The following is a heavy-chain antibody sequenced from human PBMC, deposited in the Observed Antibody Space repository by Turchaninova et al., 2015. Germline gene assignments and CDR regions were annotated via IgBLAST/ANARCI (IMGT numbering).Heavy chain of an antibody. V-gene: IGHV2-5*02. CDR1: GFSLSTSGVG. Sequence: QITLKESGPTLVKPTQTLTLTCTFSGFSLSTSGVGVGWIRQPPGKALEWLALIYWDDDKRYSPSLKSTHTITKETTKNQVVLTLTTIDPVDTATYYCAHLIVGMYAYDYWGQGTLVTVSS. D-gene: IGHD2-8*01. CDR3: AHLIVGMYAYDY. CDR2: IYWDDDK. J-gene: IGHJ4*02.